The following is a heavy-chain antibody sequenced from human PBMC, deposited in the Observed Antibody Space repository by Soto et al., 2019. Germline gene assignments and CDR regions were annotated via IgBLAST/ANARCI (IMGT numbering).Heavy chain of an antibody. D-gene: IGHD3-10*01. CDR2: IYYSGST. Sequence: QVQLQESGPGLVKPSVTLSLTCTVSGGSISSYYWSWIRQPPGKGLEWIGYIYYSGSTNYNPSLKSRVTISVDTSKNQFSLKLSSVTAADTAVYYCARDYYGSGSLLGYWGQGTLVTVSS. J-gene: IGHJ4*02. CDR3: ARDYYGSGSLLGY. CDR1: GGSISSYY. V-gene: IGHV4-59*01.